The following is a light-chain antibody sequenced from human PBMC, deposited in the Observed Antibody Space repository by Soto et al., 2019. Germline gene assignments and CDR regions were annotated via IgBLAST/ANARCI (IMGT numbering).Light chain of an antibody. J-gene: IGLJ1*01. Sequence: QSVLTQPASVSGSPGQSITISCTVTSSDVGGYNYVSWYQQHSGKAPKLMIYEVSNRASGVSNRFSGSKSGDTASLSISGLQAEDEADYYCSSYTSSSTPYVFGTGTKVTVL. V-gene: IGLV2-14*01. CDR3: SSYTSSSTPYV. CDR1: SSDVGGYNY. CDR2: EVS.